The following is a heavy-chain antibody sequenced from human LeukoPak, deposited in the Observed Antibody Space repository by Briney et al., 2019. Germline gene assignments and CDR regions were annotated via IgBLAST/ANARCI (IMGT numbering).Heavy chain of an antibody. CDR3: ARGEGGYCSSTSCYAEYFQH. CDR2: INPNSGGT. J-gene: IGHJ1*01. CDR1: GYTFTGYY. Sequence: GASVKVSCKASGYTFTGYYMHWVRQAPGQGLEWMGWINPNSGGTNYAQKFQGWVTMTRDTSISTAYMELSRLRSDDTAVYYCARGEGGYCSSTSCYAEYFQHWGQGTLVTVSS. V-gene: IGHV1-2*04. D-gene: IGHD2-2*01.